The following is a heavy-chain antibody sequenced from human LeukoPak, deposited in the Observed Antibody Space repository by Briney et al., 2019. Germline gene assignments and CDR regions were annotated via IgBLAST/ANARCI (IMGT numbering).Heavy chain of an antibody. D-gene: IGHD3-3*01. CDR2: ISSSSSYI. J-gene: IGHJ3*02. CDR1: GFTFSSYS. CDR3: ARDYGLRFLEWFGAFDI. Sequence: GGSLRLSCAASGFTFSSYSMNWVRQPPGKGLEWVSSISSSSSYIYYADSVKGRFTISRDNAKNSLYLQMNSLRAEDTAVYYCARDYGLRFLEWFGAFDIWGQGTMVTVSS. V-gene: IGHV3-21*01.